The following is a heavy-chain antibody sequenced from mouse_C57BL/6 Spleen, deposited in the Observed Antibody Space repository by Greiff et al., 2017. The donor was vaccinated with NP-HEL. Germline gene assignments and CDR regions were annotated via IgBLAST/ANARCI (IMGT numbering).Heavy chain of an antibody. CDR3: ARDYYGSSSIYYYAMDY. CDR2: INPNNGGT. Sequence: VQLQQSGPELVKPGASVKISCKASGYTFTDYYMNWVKQSHGKSLEWIGDINPNNGGTSYNQKFKGKATLTVDKSSSTAYMELRSLTSEDSAVYYCARDYYGSSSIYYYAMDYWGQGTSVTVSS. J-gene: IGHJ4*01. V-gene: IGHV1-26*01. CDR1: GYTFTDYY. D-gene: IGHD1-1*01.